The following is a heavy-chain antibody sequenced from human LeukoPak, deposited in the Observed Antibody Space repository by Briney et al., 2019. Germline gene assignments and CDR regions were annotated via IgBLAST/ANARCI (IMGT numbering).Heavy chain of an antibody. D-gene: IGHD3-22*01. Sequence: GGSLRLSCAASGFTFRSYAMSWVRQAPGKGLEWVSAISGSGGSTYYADSVKGRFTISRDNSKNTLHLLMNSLRAEDTAVYYCARAYYYDTPGDYWGQGTLVTVSS. J-gene: IGHJ4*02. CDR2: ISGSGGST. V-gene: IGHV3-23*01. CDR1: GFTFRSYA. CDR3: ARAYYYDTPGDY.